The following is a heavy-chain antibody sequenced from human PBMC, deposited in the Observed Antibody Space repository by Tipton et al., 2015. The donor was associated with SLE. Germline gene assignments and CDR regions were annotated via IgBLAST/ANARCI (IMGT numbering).Heavy chain of an antibody. CDR1: GGSINSFDYH. CDR3: ASGGKRRPVLAPAVEV. J-gene: IGHJ4*02. Sequence: TLSLTCIVSGGSINSFDYHWAWVRQAPGMGLEWIGSVDYSGVTDYKASLESRVAISLDPSKNQFSLKLSSVTAADTAVYYCASGGKRRPVLAPAVEVWGQGTLVTVSS. CDR2: VDYSGVT. D-gene: IGHD2-15*01. V-gene: IGHV4-39*07.